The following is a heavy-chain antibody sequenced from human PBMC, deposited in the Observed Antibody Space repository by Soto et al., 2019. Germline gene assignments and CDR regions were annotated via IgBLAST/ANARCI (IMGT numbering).Heavy chain of an antibody. J-gene: IGHJ3*02. V-gene: IGHV1-3*01. Sequence: QVQLVQSGAAVKKPGASLTASCKASGYTFTSYAMHCVRQAPGQRLEWMGWINAGNGNTKYSQKFQGRVTITRDTSASTAYMELSSLRSEDTAVYYCAGRSGWYGGDAFDIWGQGTMVTVSS. D-gene: IGHD6-19*01. CDR3: AGRSGWYGGDAFDI. CDR1: GYTFTSYA. CDR2: INAGNGNT.